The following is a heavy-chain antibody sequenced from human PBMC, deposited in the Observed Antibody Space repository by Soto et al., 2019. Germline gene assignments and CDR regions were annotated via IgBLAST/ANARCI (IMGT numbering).Heavy chain of an antibody. D-gene: IGHD2-2*01. CDR2: ISAYNGNT. J-gene: IGHJ4*02. CDR3: ASSIVPDDNFDY. CDR1: GYTFTSYG. Sequence: ASVKVSCKASGYTFTSYGISWVRQAPGQGLEWMGWISAYNGNTNYAQKPQGRVTMTTDTSTSTAYMELRSLRSDDTAVYYCASSIVPDDNFDYWGQGTLVTVSS. V-gene: IGHV1-18*01.